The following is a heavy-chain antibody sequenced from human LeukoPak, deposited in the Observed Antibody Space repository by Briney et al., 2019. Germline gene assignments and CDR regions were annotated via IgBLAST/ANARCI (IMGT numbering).Heavy chain of an antibody. CDR2: ISSSGSTI. D-gene: IGHD3-10*01. CDR3: ARGTGVHYYYYYMDV. J-gene: IGHJ6*03. V-gene: IGHV3-48*03. Sequence: GGSLRLSCAASGFTFSSYEMNWVRQAPGKGLEWVSYISSSGSTIYYADSVKGRFTISRDNAKNSLYLQMNSLRAEDTAVYYCARGTGVHYYYYYMDVWGKGTTVTVSS. CDR1: GFTFSSYE.